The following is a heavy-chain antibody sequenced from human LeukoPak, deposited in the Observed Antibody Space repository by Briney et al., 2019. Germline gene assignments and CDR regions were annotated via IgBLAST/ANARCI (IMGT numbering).Heavy chain of an antibody. V-gene: IGHV3-74*01. CDR1: GFTFSSYW. D-gene: IGHD5-24*01. Sequence: PGGSLRLSCAASGFTFSSYWMYWVRQVPGKGLVWVSRIRSDGSSTSYADSVKGRFTISRDNAKNTLYLQMGSLRVDDTAVYYCAKDDYNRHWGQGTLVTVSS. CDR2: IRSDGSST. CDR3: AKDDYNRH. J-gene: IGHJ4*02.